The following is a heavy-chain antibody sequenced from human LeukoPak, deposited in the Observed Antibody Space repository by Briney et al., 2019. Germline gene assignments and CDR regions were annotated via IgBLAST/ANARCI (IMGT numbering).Heavy chain of an antibody. CDR1: GVTFSDYG. Sequence: GVSLRLSCAASGVTFSDYGMHWVRQVPGKGLEWVAFILNDGSNEYYPDSVKGRFTISRVNSRNTLYLQMNSLRAEDTAVYYCAKGGSASHNWFDPWGQGTLVTVSS. V-gene: IGHV3-30*02. CDR3: AKGGSASHNWFDP. D-gene: IGHD2-2*01. CDR2: ILNDGSNE. J-gene: IGHJ5*02.